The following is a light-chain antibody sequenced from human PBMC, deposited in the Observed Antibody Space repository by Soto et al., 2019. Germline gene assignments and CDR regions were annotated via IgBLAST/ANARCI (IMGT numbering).Light chain of an antibody. CDR2: DVS. J-gene: IGLJ2*01. CDR1: SGDVGAYNY. Sequence: QSALTQPRSVSGSPGQSVTISCTGTSGDVGAYNYVSWYQQHPGKAPKLMIYDVSKRPSGVPDRFSGSKSANTASLTISGLQAEDEADYYCCSYAGSSTRVFGGGTKLTAL. V-gene: IGLV2-11*01. CDR3: CSYAGSSTRV.